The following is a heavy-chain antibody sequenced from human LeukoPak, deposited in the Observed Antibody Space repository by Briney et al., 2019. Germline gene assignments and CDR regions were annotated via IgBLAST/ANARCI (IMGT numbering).Heavy chain of an antibody. V-gene: IGHV4-39*07. CDR1: GGSISSSSYY. CDR2: FYYSGIT. J-gene: IGHJ4*02. D-gene: IGHD3-22*01. CDR3: ARAVTERFYYDSSGYYYPLDY. Sequence: SETLSLTCTVVSGGSISSSSYYWGWIRQPPGKGLEWIGSFYYSGITYYNPSLKSRVTISADTSKNQFSLKLSSVTAADTAVYYCARAVTERFYYDSSGYYYPLDYWGQGTLVTVSS.